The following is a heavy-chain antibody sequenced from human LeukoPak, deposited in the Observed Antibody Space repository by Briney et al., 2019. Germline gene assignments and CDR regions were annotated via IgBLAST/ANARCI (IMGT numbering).Heavy chain of an antibody. D-gene: IGHD6-19*01. CDR3: ARGTSSGGKPGGFDP. J-gene: IGHJ5*02. Sequence: TGGSLRLSCAASGFTFSSYDMHWVRQATGKGPEWVSGIGTAGDTYYPGSVKGRFTISRENAKNSLYLQMNSLRAGDTAVYYCARGTSSGGKPGGFDPWGQGTLVTVSS. V-gene: IGHV3-13*01. CDR1: GFTFSSYD. CDR2: IGTAGDT.